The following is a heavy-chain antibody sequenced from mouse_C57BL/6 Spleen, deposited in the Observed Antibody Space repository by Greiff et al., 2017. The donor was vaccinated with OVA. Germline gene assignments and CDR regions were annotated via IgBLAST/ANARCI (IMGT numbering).Heavy chain of an antibody. V-gene: IGHV1-66*01. J-gene: IGHJ2*01. CDR1: GYSFTSYY. D-gene: IGHD2-4*01. Sequence: QVQLQQSGPELVKPGASVKISCKASGYSFTSYYIHWVKQRPGQGLEWIGWIYPGSGNTKYNAKFNGKATLTADTSSSTAYMQLSSLTSEDAAVYYCARGDYDGRPDDWGKGTTLTVSS. CDR2: IYPGSGNT. CDR3: ARGDYDGRPDD.